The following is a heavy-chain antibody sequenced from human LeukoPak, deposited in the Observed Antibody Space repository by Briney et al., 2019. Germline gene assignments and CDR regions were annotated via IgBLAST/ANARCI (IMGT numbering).Heavy chain of an antibody. CDR1: GFTFSSHG. Sequence: PGGSLRLSCAASGFTFSSHGMSWVRQAPGKGLELVSTISGSGDSTYYADSVKGRFTISRDNSRNTLYLQMNSLRAGDTAVYYCAKSFRSTSLDYWGQGTLVTVSS. J-gene: IGHJ4*02. CDR3: AKSFRSTSLDY. D-gene: IGHD2-2*01. CDR2: ISGSGDST. V-gene: IGHV3-23*01.